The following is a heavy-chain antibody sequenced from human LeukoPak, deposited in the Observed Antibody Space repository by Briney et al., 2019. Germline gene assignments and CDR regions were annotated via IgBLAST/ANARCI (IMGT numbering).Heavy chain of an antibody. J-gene: IGHJ4*02. Sequence: ASVKVSCKASGYTFTGYYMHSVRQAPGQGLEWMGRINPNSGGTNYAQKFQGRVTMTRDTSISTAYMDLTRLRSDDTAVYYCARGTEYYFDYWGQGTLVTVSS. CDR2: INPNSGGT. CDR3: ARGTEYYFDY. D-gene: IGHD1-1*01. CDR1: GYTFTGYY. V-gene: IGHV1-2*06.